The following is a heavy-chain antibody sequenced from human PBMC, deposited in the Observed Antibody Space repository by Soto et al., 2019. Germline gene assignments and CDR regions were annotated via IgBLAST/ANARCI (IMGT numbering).Heavy chain of an antibody. J-gene: IGHJ4*02. Sequence: QAQLVQSGAEVKKPGASVKVSCKASENTFSSYYLHWVRQAPGQGLEWMGMIHPSGGGATYAQKFLGRVTMTRDTSTSTVFMELSSLRSEDTAIYSCSRGGHITVVTASFDFWGQGTLVTVSS. CDR1: ENTFSSYY. D-gene: IGHD2-21*02. CDR3: SRGGHITVVTASFDF. V-gene: IGHV1-46*03. CDR2: IHPSGGGA.